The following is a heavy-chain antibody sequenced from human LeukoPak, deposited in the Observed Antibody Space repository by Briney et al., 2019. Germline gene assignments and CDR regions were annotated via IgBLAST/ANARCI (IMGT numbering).Heavy chain of an antibody. CDR2: ISWNSGSI. J-gene: IGHJ5*02. V-gene: IGHV3-9*01. D-gene: IGHD6-19*01. CDR3: AKDVGRSSGWYVPWFDP. CDR1: GFTFDDYA. Sequence: GGSLRLSCAASGFTFDDYAMHWVRQAPGKGLEWVSGISWNSGSIGYADSVKGRFTISRDNAKNSLYLQMNSLRAEDTALYYRAKDVGRSSGWYVPWFDPWGQGTLVTVSS.